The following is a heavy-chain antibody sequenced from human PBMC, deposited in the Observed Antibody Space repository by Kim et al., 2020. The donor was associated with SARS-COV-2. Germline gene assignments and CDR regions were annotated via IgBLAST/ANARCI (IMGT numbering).Heavy chain of an antibody. CDR2: ISTTSSTT. Sequence: GGSLRLSCAASGFTFRSYAMNWVRQAPGKGLEWVSHISTTSSTTYYADSVKGRFTISRDNAKNSLFLQVNSLRDEDTAVYYCARGSGAPDYWGQGTLVTASS. CDR3: ARGSGAPDY. D-gene: IGHD1-26*01. J-gene: IGHJ4*02. CDR1: GFTFRSYA. V-gene: IGHV3-48*02.